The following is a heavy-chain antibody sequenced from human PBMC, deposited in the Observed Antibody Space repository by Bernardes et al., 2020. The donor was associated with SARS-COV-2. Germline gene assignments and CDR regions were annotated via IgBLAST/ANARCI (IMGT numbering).Heavy chain of an antibody. D-gene: IGHD2-8*01. J-gene: IGHJ5*01. CDR2: IYYTGST. CDR3: ARVAFLGYCTKGICYTGWFDS. V-gene: IGHV4-61*01. CDR1: GGSVSSGSYY. Sequence: LCLTCTVSGGSVSSGSYYWSWIRQPPGKGLECLGHIYYTGSTDYNPSLKSRVTVSLDMSKNQFSLELSSVTAADTAVYYCARVAFLGYCTKGICYTGWFDSWGQGTLVTVSS.